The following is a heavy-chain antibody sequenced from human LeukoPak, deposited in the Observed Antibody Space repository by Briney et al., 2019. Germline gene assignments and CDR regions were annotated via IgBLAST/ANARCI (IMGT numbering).Heavy chain of an antibody. J-gene: IGHJ4*02. CDR1: GYTFTSYG. V-gene: IGHV1-18*01. CDR2: ISAYNGNT. Sequence: GASVKVSCKASGYTFTSYGISWVRQAPGQGLEWMGWISAYNGNTNYAQKLQGRVTMTTDTSTSTAYMELRSLRSDDTAVYYCARVTSGSYFWGYPLSDATTYYFDYWGQGTLVTVSS. D-gene: IGHD1-26*01. CDR3: ARVTSGSYFWGYPLSDATTYYFDY.